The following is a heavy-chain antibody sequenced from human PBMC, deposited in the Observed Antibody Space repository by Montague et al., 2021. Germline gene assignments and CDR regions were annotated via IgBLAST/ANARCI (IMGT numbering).Heavy chain of an antibody. V-gene: IGHV3-23*01. CDR3: SRNGRRTQWFVY. D-gene: IGHD2-8*01. CDR2: MNACSGNT. CDR1: GFTFSRYA. J-gene: IGHJ4*02. Sequence: SLRLSFAASGFTFSRYAMSWFRQPPGQGLEWVSTMNACSGNTYYADSVKGRFTIYRDNAKNTLYLQMNSLRAEDTAVYYCSRNGRRTQWFVYWGQGTLVTVPS.